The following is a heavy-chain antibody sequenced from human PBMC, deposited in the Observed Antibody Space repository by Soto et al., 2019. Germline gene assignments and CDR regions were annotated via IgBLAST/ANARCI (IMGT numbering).Heavy chain of an antibody. V-gene: IGHV4-34*02. CDR1: GESFSGYY. CDR2: VDHRGST. Sequence: QVHLQQRGAGLLKPSETLSLNCVVSGESFSGYYWSWIRQTPGMGLEWIGEVDHRGSTTYNTSLKNRAYIYVDSYKNLFTLELPSVTAAYTALYFCARYEYGSSLYGVDVMGQGNRVTVSS. CDR3: ARYEYGSSLYGVDV. J-gene: IGHJ6*02. D-gene: IGHD6-6*01.